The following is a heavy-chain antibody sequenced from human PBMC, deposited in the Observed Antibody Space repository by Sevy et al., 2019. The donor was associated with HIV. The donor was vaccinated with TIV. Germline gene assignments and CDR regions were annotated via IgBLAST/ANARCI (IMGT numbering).Heavy chain of an antibody. J-gene: IGHJ4*02. V-gene: IGHV4-30-4*01. CDR1: GGSISSNDYY. CDR2: ISYSGTT. CDR3: ARGGYDYVWGSYRYYYFYY. D-gene: IGHD3-16*02. Sequence: SETLSLTCSVSGGSISSNDYYWSWIRQPPGKGLEWVGDISYSGTTYYNPSLKSRVTISVDASKNQFSVKLTSVTAADMAVYYCARGGYDYVWGSYRYYYFYYWGQGTLVTVSS.